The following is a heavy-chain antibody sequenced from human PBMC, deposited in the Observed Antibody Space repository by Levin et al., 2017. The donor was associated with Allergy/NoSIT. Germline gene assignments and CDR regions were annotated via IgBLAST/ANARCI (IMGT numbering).Heavy chain of an antibody. Sequence: GGSLRLSCAASEFTFSDHYMDWVRQAPGKGLEWVGRIRNRGNRYTTEYAASVKGRFTISRDDSKNSLYLQMNSLKTEDTAMYYCARVYSNSWSRDYIDYWGLGTLVTVSS. V-gene: IGHV3-72*01. J-gene: IGHJ4*02. CDR3: ARVYSNSWSRDYIDY. D-gene: IGHD6-13*01. CDR1: EFTFSDHY. CDR2: IRNRGNRYTT.